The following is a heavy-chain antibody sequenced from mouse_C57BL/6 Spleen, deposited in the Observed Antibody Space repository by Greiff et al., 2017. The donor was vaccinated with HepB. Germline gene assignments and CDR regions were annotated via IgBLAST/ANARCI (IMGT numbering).Heavy chain of an antibody. CDR3: ARFYDYDVYFDV. CDR1: GYAFTNYL. J-gene: IGHJ1*03. CDR2: INPGSGGT. V-gene: IGHV1-54*01. Sequence: VMLVESGAELVRPGTSVKVSCKASGYAFTNYLIEWVKQRPGQGLEWIGVINPGSGGTNYNEKFKGKATLTADKSSSTAYMQLSSLTSEDSAVYFCARFYDYDVYFDVWGTGTTVTVSS. D-gene: IGHD2-4*01.